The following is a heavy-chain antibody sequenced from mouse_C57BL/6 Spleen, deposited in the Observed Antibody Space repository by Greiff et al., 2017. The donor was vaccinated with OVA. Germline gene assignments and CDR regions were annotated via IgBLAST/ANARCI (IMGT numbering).Heavy chain of an antibody. Sequence: QVQLQQSGAELVKPGASVKMSCKASGYTFTTYPIEWMKQNHGKSLEWIGNFHPYNDDTKYNEKFKGKATLTVEKSSSTVYLELSRLTSDDSAVYDCAMGGFYGSSYTMDYWGQGTSVTVSS. D-gene: IGHD1-1*01. V-gene: IGHV1-47*01. CDR2: FHPYNDDT. CDR1: GYTFTTYP. CDR3: AMGGFYGSSYTMDY. J-gene: IGHJ4*01.